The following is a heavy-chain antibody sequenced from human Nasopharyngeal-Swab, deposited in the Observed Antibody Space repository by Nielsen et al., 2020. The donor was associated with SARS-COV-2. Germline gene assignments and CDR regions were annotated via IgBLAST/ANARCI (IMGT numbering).Heavy chain of an antibody. CDR1: GFTFSSFW. Sequence: GESLKIPCVGTGFTFSSFWMNWVRQAPGKGLEWVANINGDGSARFYVDSVRGRFTVSSDNAKNSLYLQMNNLRVEDTALYYCAGESGPNGFDIWGQGAMITVSS. CDR3: AGESGPNGFDI. J-gene: IGHJ3*02. D-gene: IGHD2-15*01. V-gene: IGHV3-7*01. CDR2: INGDGSAR.